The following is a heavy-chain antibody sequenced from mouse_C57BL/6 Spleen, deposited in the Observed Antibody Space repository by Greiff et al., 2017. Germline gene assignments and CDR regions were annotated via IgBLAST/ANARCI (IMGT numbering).Heavy chain of an antibody. V-gene: IGHV1-15*01. Sequence: QVQLQQSGAELVRPGASVTLSCKASGYTFTDYEMHWVKQTPVHGLEWIGAIDPETGGTAYNQKFKGKAILTADKSSSTAYMELRSLTSEDSAVYYCTRWPPDYGSTPYAMDYWGQGTSVTVSS. CDR2: IDPETGGT. J-gene: IGHJ4*01. CDR1: GYTFTDYE. D-gene: IGHD1-1*01. CDR3: TRWPPDYGSTPYAMDY.